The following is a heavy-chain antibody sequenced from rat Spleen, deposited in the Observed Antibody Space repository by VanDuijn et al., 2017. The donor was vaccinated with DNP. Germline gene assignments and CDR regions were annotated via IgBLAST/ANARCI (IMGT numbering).Heavy chain of an antibody. Sequence: EVQLVESGGGLVQPGRSLKLSCAASGFTFSNYDMAWVRQAPTKGLEWVACIGPTSAYTYYRDSVKGRFTISRDNAKSTLYLQMDSLRSEDTDTYYCARHRDYGYNTSYFDYWGQGVMVTVSS. J-gene: IGHJ2*01. CDR1: GFTFSNYD. D-gene: IGHD1-9*01. CDR2: IGPTSAYT. V-gene: IGHV5-25*01. CDR3: ARHRDYGYNTSYFDY.